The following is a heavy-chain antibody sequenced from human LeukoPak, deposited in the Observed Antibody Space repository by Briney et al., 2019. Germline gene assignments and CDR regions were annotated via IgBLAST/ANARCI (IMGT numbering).Heavy chain of an antibody. CDR1: GGSISSHY. D-gene: IGHD3-10*01. CDR3: ARDSGFGSGSYYFDY. V-gene: IGHV4-59*11. CDR2: IYYSGST. J-gene: IGHJ4*02. Sequence: PSETLSLTCAVYGGSISSHYWSWIRQPPGKGLEWIGYIYYSGSTNYNPSLKSRVTISVDTSKNQFSLKLSSVTAADTAVYYCARDSGFGSGSYYFDYWGQGTLVTVSS.